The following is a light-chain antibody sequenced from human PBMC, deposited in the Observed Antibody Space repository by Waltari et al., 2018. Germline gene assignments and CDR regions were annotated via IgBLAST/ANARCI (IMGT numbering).Light chain of an antibody. CDR1: ALPKKR. CDR2: EDN. V-gene: IGLV3-10*01. J-gene: IGLJ1*01. CDR3: YSTDSSGNERV. Sequence: SFELTQPPSVPVSPGQTARITRSGDALPKKRASWYQRKSGPAPALIIYEDNKRPSGIPERFSGSTSGTLATLTISGAQVEDEAVYYCYSTDSSGNERVFGTGTEVTVL.